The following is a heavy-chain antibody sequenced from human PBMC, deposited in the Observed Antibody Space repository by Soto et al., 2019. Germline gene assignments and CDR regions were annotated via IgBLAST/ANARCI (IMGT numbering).Heavy chain of an antibody. V-gene: IGHV3-74*01. D-gene: IGHD3-3*01. CDR2: FGTDENYT. J-gene: IGHJ6*02. CDR1: GFSLRGYW. Sequence: GGSLRLSCGASGFSLRGYWMHWVRQAPGKGLVWISRFGTDENYTDYADSVKGRFTISRDNAKNTLYLQMNNLRAEDTAVYYCARGKELGVVRYGMDVWGQGTTVTV. CDR3: ARGKELGVVRYGMDV.